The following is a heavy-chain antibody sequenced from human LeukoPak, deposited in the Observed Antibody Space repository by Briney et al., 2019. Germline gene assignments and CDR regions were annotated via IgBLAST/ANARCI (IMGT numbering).Heavy chain of an antibody. Sequence: PSGTLSLTCAVSGGSISSNNWWSWVRQPPEKGLEWIGEIFHSGGTNYNPSLKSRVTISVDKPKNLFSLKLSSVTAADTAVYYCARVLSGSNFDYWGQGTLVTVSS. J-gene: IGHJ4*02. V-gene: IGHV4-4*02. CDR2: IFHSGGT. D-gene: IGHD3-22*01. CDR1: GGSISSNNW. CDR3: ARVLSGSNFDY.